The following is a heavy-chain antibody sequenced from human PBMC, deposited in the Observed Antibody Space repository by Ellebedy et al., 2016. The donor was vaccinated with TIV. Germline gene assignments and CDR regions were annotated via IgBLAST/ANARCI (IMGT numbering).Heavy chain of an antibody. V-gene: IGHV3-30-3*01. CDR3: ARDLDKSSGWYGGAAY. CDR2: ISYDGNSK. Sequence: GESLKISCAASGFTFNSYAMHWVRQAPGKGLAWVAVISYDGNSKYYADSVKGRFTISRDTSMTTLSLEMNSLRAEDTAVYYCARDLDKSSGWYGGAAYWGQGTLVTVSS. CDR1: GFTFNSYA. J-gene: IGHJ4*02. D-gene: IGHD6-19*01.